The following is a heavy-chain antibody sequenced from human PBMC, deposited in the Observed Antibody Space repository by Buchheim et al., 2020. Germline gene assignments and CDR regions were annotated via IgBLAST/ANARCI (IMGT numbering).Heavy chain of an antibody. CDR3: AKAGGGHERFWSGIYGDY. CDR2: ISGSGGST. CDR1: GFTFSTYA. V-gene: IGHV3-23*01. Sequence: EVQLLESGGGLVQPGGSLRLSCAASGFTFSTYAMSWVRQAPGKGLEWVSAISGSGGSTYYADSVKGRFTISRDNSKNTLYLQMNSLRAEDTAVYYCAKAGGGHERFWSGIYGDYWGQGTL. D-gene: IGHD3-3*02. J-gene: IGHJ4*02.